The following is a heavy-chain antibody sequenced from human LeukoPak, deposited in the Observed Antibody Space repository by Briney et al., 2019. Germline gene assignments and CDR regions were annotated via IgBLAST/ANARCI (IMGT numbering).Heavy chain of an antibody. CDR2: INHSGST. V-gene: IGHV4-34*01. CDR3: ARPGSSGTEDY. J-gene: IGHJ4*02. Sequence: PSETLSLTCAVYGGFFSGYYWSRIRQPPGKGLEWIGEINHSGSTNYNPSLKSRVTISVDTSKNQFSLKLSSVTAADTAVYYCARPGSSGTEDYWGQGTLVTVSS. D-gene: IGHD6-13*01. CDR1: GGFFSGYY.